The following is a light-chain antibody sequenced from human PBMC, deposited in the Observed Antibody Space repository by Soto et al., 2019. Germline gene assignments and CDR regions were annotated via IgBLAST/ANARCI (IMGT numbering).Light chain of an antibody. CDR2: GAS. V-gene: IGKV3-15*01. CDR1: QSVSNN. Sequence: TQSTGTVSLTPGEIATLSCRAIQSVSNNYLAWYQQKPGQAPRLLIYGASNRATGIPARFSGSGSGTEFTLTIRSLQSEDSAVYYCQQYNKWPPWTFGQGTKVDI. CDR3: QQYNKWPPWT. J-gene: IGKJ1*01.